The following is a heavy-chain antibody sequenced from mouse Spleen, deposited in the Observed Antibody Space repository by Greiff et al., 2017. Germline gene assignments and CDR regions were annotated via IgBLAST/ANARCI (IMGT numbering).Heavy chain of an antibody. CDR2: ISSGGGST. Sequence: DVMLVESGGGLVKLGGSLKLSCAASGFTFSSYYMSWVRQTPEKRLEWVATISSGGGSTYYPDSVKGRFTISRDNAKNTLYLQMSSLNSEDTAVYYCARDQDYYAMDYWGQGTSVTVSS. J-gene: IGHJ4*01. CDR3: ARDQDYYAMDY. CDR1: GFTFSSYY. V-gene: IGHV5-6-4*01.